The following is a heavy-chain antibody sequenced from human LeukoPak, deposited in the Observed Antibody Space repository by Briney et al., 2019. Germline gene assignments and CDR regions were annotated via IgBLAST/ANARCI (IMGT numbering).Heavy chain of an antibody. CDR2: IYYSGST. J-gene: IGHJ4*02. V-gene: IGHV4-59*08. CDR3: ARVGARRGGYYFDY. D-gene: IGHD1-26*01. CDR1: GGSISSYY. Sequence: SETLSLTCTVSGGSISSYYWSWIRQPPGKGLEWIGYIYYSGSTNYNPSLKSRVTISVDTSKNQFSLKLSSVTAADTAVYYCARVGARRGGYYFDYWGQGTLVTVSS.